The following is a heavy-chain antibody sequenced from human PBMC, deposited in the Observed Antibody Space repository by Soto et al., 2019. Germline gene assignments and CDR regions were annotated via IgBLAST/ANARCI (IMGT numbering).Heavy chain of an antibody. CDR3: ARVTGYSSGWYGAKDYYGMDV. D-gene: IGHD6-19*01. CDR1: GDSVSSNSAA. V-gene: IGHV6-1*01. CDR2: TSYRSKWYN. Sequence: PSQTLSLTCAISGDSVSSNSAAWNWIRQSPSRGLEWLGRTSYRSKWYNDYAVSVKSRITINPDTSKNQFSLQLNSVTPEDTAVYYCARVTGYSSGWYGAKDYYGMDVWGQGTTVTAP. J-gene: IGHJ6*02.